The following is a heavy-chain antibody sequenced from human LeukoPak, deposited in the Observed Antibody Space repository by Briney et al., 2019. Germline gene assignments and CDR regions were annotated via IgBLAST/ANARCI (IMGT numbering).Heavy chain of an antibody. J-gene: IGHJ4*02. Sequence: SETLSLTCTVSGGSISHNYWTWIRQSVGKRLEWIGRIYGTGVTNYNPSLKSRVTISVDKSKNQFSVTLSSVTAADTAVYYCARTPPYADSYHFDSWGQGLLVTVSS. V-gene: IGHV4-4*07. CDR1: GGSISHNY. CDR3: ARTPPYADSYHFDS. CDR2: IYGTGVT. D-gene: IGHD2-8*01.